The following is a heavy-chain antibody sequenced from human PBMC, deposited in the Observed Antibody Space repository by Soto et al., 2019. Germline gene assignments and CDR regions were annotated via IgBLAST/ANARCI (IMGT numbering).Heavy chain of an antibody. V-gene: IGHV3-33*01. D-gene: IGHD3-9*01. J-gene: IGHJ3*02. CDR3: ARVLRYFDWDKAFNI. CDR1: GFTFSTYG. Sequence: QVQLVESGGGVVQPGRSPRLSCAATGFTFSTYGMHWVRQAPGKGLEWVAVIWNDGSTKYHADSVKGRFTISRDDSKNTMYLQMNSLRTDDTVEYYSARVLRYFDWDKAFNIWGQGTMVTVSS. CDR2: IWNDGSTK.